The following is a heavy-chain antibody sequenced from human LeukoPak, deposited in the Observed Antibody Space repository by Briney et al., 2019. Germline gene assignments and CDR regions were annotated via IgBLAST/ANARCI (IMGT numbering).Heavy chain of an antibody. J-gene: IGHJ4*02. CDR1: GGSMSPYH. CDR3: ARAVSGRFDY. Sequence: SETLSLTCTVSGGSMSPYHWGWIRQPPGKGLEWTGYIYYSGSANYNPSLKSRVTISVDTSKNQFSLKLSSVTAADTAIYYCARAVSGRFDYWGQGTLVTVSS. CDR2: IYYSGSA. D-gene: IGHD6-19*01. V-gene: IGHV4-59*08.